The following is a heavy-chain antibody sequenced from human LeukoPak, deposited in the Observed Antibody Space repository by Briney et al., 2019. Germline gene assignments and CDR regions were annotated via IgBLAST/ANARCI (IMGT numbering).Heavy chain of an antibody. V-gene: IGHV3-7*01. CDR3: ARAYNALDV. CDR2: IKPDGSDK. J-gene: IGHJ6*02. CDR1: EFTFSSYW. Sequence: PGGSLRLSWAASEFTFSSYWMNWVRQAPGKGLEWVANIKPDGSDKYYVDSVKGRFTISRDNAKNSLYLQMNSLRAEDTAVYYCARAYNALDVWGQGTTVTVSS.